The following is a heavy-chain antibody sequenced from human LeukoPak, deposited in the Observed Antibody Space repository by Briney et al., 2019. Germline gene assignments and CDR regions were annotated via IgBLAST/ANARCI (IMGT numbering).Heavy chain of an antibody. J-gene: IGHJ4*02. V-gene: IGHV3-48*01. CDR1: GFTFSSYS. D-gene: IGHD1-26*01. Sequence: GGALRLSFAASGFTFSSYSMNWVRQAPGKGVEWVSYISDSSSTIYYADSVKGRFTISRDNAKNSLYLQVNSLRAEDTAVYYCAREVGAIDYWGQGTLVTVSS. CDR3: AREVGAIDY. CDR2: ISDSSSTI.